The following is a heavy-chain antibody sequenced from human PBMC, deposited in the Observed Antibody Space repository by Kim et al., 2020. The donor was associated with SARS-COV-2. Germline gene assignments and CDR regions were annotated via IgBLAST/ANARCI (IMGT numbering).Heavy chain of an antibody. Sequence: GGSLRLSCTGSGFTFGDYALTWFRQAPGKGLEWVGFIRSKPNGGTTEYAASVKGRFTISRDDSKNIAYLQMNSLKTEDTAVYYCSREEVEYSYSWYSYWGQGTLVTVSS. J-gene: IGHJ4*02. V-gene: IGHV3-49*03. CDR3: SREEVEYSYSWYSY. CDR1: GFTFGDYA. D-gene: IGHD6-13*01. CDR2: IRSKPNGGTT.